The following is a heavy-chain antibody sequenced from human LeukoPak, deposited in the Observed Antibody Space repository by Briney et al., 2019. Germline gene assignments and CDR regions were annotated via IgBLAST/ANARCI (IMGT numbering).Heavy chain of an antibody. J-gene: IGHJ3*02. V-gene: IGHV4-59*01. CDR2: TYYSGNT. Sequence: PSETLSLTCTVSGASISSYYWSWLRQPPGKGLEWIGYTYYSGNTNSNPSLKSRVTISVDTSKNQFSLKLSSVTAADTAVYYCARTNAFDIWGQGTMVTVSS. CDR3: ARTNAFDI. CDR1: GASISSYY.